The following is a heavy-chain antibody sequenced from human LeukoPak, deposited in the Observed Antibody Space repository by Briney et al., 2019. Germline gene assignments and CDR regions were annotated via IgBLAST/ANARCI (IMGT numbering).Heavy chain of an antibody. V-gene: IGHV4-34*01. CDR2: INDSGST. CDR3: ARGARVGYSSGWSIDS. CDR1: SGSFSSYQ. J-gene: IGHJ5*01. D-gene: IGHD6-19*01. Sequence: PSETLSLTCAVYSGSFSSYQWTWIGQPPGKGLEWIGEINDSGSTNSNPSLKSRVIISVDTSRNQFSLKLSSVTDADMAVYYCARGARVGYSSGWSIDSWGRGTLVTVSS.